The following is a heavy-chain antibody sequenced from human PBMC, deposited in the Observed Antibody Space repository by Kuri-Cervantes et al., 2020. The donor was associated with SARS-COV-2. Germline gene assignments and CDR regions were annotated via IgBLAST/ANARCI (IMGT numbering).Heavy chain of an antibody. D-gene: IGHD4-23*01. CDR1: GFTFSAYA. CDR2: ISDSGIST. J-gene: IGHJ4*02. Sequence: GESLKISCAASGFTFSAYAMSWVRQAPGRGLEWVSGISDSGISTYYPDSVRGRFTISRDNSKNMLYLQMHSLRVEDTAVYYCAKARPSGGYWGQGTLVTVSS. V-gene: IGHV3-23*01. CDR3: AKARPSGGY.